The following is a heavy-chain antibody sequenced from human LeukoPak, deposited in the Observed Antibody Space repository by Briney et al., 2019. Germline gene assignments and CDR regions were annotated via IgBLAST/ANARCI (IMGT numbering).Heavy chain of an antibody. CDR1: GYTFTSYD. Sequence: ASVKVSCKASGYTFTSYDINWVRQATGQGLEWMGWMNPNSGNTGYAQKLQGRVTMTTDTSTSTAYMELRSLRSDDTAVYYCATTMTSFDYWGQGTLVTVSS. V-gene: IGHV1-8*01. CDR2: MNPNSGNT. J-gene: IGHJ4*02. D-gene: IGHD3-22*01. CDR3: ATTMTSFDY.